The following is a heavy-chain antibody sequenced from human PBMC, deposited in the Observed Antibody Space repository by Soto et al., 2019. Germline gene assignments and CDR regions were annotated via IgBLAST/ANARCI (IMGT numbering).Heavy chain of an antibody. J-gene: IGHJ4*02. CDR2: IDTSGTKI. Sequence: VQLVESGGDLGKPGGSLRLSCAASGYTFSDYYMSWIRQAPGKGLEWISYIDTSGTKIYYADSVQGRFTITRDNAKNSLYLEMNRLRDEDTAVYYCARHYDMLSGYLSPVDYWGQGTLVTVSS. CDR1: GYTFSDYY. V-gene: IGHV3-11*01. CDR3: ARHYDMLSGYLSPVDY. D-gene: IGHD3-9*01.